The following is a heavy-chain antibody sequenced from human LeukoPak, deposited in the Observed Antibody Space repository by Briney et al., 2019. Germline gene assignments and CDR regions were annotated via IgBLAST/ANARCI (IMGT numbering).Heavy chain of an antibody. J-gene: IGHJ4*02. CDR1: GFTFSSYY. V-gene: IGHV3-21*01. D-gene: IGHD6-19*01. CDR2: ISSSGSHT. CDR3: ARDRSSGWHTFDY. Sequence: GGSLRLSCTASGFTFSSYYMSWVRQAPGKGLEWVSSISSSGSHTFYADSVKGRFTISRDNAKISLYLQMNSLRADDTAVYYCARDRSSGWHTFDYWGQGTLVTVSS.